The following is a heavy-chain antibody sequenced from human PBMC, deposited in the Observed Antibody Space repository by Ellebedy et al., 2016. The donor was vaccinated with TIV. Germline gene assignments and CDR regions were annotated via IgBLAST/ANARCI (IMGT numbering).Heavy chain of an antibody. V-gene: IGHV3-48*04. Sequence: PGGSLRLSCAGSGFTFSAYSMNWVRQAPGEGLEWISYISSSGVNISDADSVKGRFTISRDNAKNSLYLQMNTLTVEDTAVYYCAKELQGYASSSVAYWGPGTLITVSS. CDR3: AKELQGYASSSVAY. D-gene: IGHD6-13*01. CDR2: ISSSGVNI. CDR1: GFTFSAYS. J-gene: IGHJ4*02.